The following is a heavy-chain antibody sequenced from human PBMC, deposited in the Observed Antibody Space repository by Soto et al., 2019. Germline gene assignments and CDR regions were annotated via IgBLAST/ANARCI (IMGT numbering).Heavy chain of an antibody. V-gene: IGHV3-23*01. CDR3: AKASYIVVVPAALKFDY. J-gene: IGHJ4*02. D-gene: IGHD2-2*01. Sequence: GGSLRLSCAASGFTFSSYAMSWVRQAPGKGLEWVSAISGSGGSTYYADSVKGRFTISRDNSKNTLYLQMNSLRAEDTAVYYCAKASYIVVVPAALKFDYWGQGTLVTVS. CDR2: ISGSGGST. CDR1: GFTFSSYA.